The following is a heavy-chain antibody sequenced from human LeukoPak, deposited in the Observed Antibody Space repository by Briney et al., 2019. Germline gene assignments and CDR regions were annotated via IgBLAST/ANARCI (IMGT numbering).Heavy chain of an antibody. CDR3: ARVPGDY. D-gene: IGHD3-10*01. J-gene: IGHJ4*02. CDR1: GFTFRSYS. V-gene: IGHV3-21*01. Sequence: PGGSLRLSCAASGFTFRSYSMNWVRQAPGQGLEWVSSISSSNSLIYYADSVKGRLTISRDNSKSSLYLQMNSLRAEDTAVYYCARVPGDYWGQGTLVTVSS. CDR2: ISSSNSLI.